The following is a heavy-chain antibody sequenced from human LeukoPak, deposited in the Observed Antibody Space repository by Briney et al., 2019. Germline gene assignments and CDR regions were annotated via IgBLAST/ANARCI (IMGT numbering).Heavy chain of an antibody. CDR3: AKETSGYMDV. V-gene: IGHV3-43*01. CDR2: ITWDGGST. CDR1: GFTFDNFT. J-gene: IGHJ6*03. Sequence: GGSLRLSCAVSGFTFDNFTIHWVRQAPGKGLEWVSLITWDGGSTFYVDSVKGRFTISRDNSKDSLYLQMDSLSTEDTGLYYCAKETSGYMDVWGKGTTVTVSS.